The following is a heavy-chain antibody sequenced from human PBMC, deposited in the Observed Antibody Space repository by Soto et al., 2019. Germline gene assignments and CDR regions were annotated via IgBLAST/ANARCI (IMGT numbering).Heavy chain of an antibody. CDR1: GYTFTGYY. D-gene: IGHD6-19*01. V-gene: IGHV1-2*02. CDR2: INPNSGGT. Sequence: ASVKVSCKASGYTFTGYYMHWVRQAPGQGLEWMGWINPNSGGTNYAQKFQGRVTMTRDTSISTAYMELSRLRSDDTAVYYCARGSEEEQWLARNYLHFDYWGQGTLVTVS. CDR3: ARGSEEEQWLARNYLHFDY. J-gene: IGHJ4*02.